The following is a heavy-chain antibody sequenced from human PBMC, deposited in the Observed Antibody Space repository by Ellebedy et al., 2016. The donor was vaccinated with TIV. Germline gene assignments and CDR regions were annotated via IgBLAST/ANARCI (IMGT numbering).Heavy chain of an antibody. V-gene: IGHV1-69*04. CDR3: ARDYPSKFTGFAF. Sequence: ASVKVSCKASGDTFTDYAFSWVRQAPGQGLEWMGKIITLHGITNYAQKFQGRVTITGDTSTSTVYMELSSLRSEDTAVYYCARDYPSKFTGFAFWGQGTLVTVSS. J-gene: IGHJ5*01. CDR2: IITLHGIT. CDR1: GDTFTDYA.